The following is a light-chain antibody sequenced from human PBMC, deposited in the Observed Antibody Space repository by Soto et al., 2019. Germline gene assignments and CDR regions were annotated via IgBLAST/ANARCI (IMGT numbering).Light chain of an antibody. CDR2: DAS. CDR3: QQRSDWPIT. CDR1: QSVSTY. V-gene: IGKV3-11*01. J-gene: IGKJ5*01. Sequence: EIALTQSPATLSLSPGERATLSCRASQSVSTYLAWYQQKPGQAPRLLIYDASNRATGIPARFSGSGSGTGFTLTISSLEPEDFVVYYCQQRSDWPITFGQGTRLEIK.